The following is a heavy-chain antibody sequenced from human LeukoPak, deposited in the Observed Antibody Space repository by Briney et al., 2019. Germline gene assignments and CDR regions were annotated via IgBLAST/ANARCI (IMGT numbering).Heavy chain of an antibody. V-gene: IGHV4-34*01. CDR3: ARDWGYCSSTSCWGSFDP. CDR1: GGSFSGYY. CDR2: INHSGST. D-gene: IGHD2-2*01. J-gene: IGHJ5*02. Sequence: SETLSLTCAVYGGSFSGYYWSWIRQPPGKGLEWIGEINHSGSTNYNPSLKSRVTISVDTSKNQFSLKLSSVTAADTVVYYCARDWGYCSSTSCWGSFDPWGQGTLVTVSS.